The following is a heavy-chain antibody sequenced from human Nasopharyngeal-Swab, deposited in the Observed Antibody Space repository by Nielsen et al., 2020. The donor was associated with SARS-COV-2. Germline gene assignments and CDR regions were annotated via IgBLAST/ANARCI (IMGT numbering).Heavy chain of an antibody. CDR2: INEHGSYA. CDR3: ANDMTGREDK. J-gene: IGHJ4*02. D-gene: IGHD3-9*01. Sequence: ETLSLTCAASGFTFSRYWMHWVRQAPGKGLVWVSRINEHGSYASHADSVKGRFTISRDNAKNTLYLQMNGLRVEDTAVYYCANDMTGREDKWGQGTLVTVSS. CDR1: GFTFSRYW. V-gene: IGHV3-74*01.